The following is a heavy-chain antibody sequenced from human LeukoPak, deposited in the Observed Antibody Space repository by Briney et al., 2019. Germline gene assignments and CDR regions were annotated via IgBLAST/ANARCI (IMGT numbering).Heavy chain of an antibody. J-gene: IGHJ4*02. D-gene: IGHD2-2*01. CDR3: AKDEVPAASFDY. CDR2: IRYDGSNK. V-gene: IGHV3-30*02. CDR1: GFTFSSYG. Sequence: PGGSLRLSCAASGFTFSSYGMHWVRQAPGKGLEWVAFIRYDGSNKYYADSEKGRFTISRDNSKNTLYLQMNSLRAEDTAVYYCAKDEVPAASFDYWGQGTLVTVSS.